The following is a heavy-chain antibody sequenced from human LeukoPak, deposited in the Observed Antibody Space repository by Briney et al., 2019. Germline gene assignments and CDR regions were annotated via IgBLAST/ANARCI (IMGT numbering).Heavy chain of an antibody. CDR2: ISSSSSYI. Sequence: GGSLRLSCAASGFTFSSYSMNWVRQAPGKGLEWVSSISSSSSYIYYADSVKGRFTISRDNAKNSLYLQMNSLRAEDTAVYYCARGGSSLSYGMDAWGQGTTVTVSS. V-gene: IGHV3-21*01. J-gene: IGHJ6*02. CDR3: ARGGSSLSYGMDA. CDR1: GFTFSSYS. D-gene: IGHD6-6*01.